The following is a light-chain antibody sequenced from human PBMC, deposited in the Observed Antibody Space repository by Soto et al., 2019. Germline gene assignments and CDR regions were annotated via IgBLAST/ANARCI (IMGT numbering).Light chain of an antibody. CDR1: QSVTSNY. CDR2: GAS. CDR3: QRYGGSSWT. J-gene: IGKJ1*01. Sequence: EIVLTQSPGTLSLSLGERATLSCRASQSVTSNYLAWYQQKPGQAPRLLIFGASSRATGIPDKFSGSGSGTDFTLTISRLEPDDFAVYYCQRYGGSSWTFGQGTRVEIK. V-gene: IGKV3-20*01.